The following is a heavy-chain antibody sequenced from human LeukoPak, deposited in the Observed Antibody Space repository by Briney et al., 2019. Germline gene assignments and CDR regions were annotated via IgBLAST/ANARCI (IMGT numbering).Heavy chain of an antibody. CDR1: GFSFSSYG. CDR2: IRPDGNYQ. Sequence: PGGSLRLSCATSGFSFSSYGMNWVRQAPGKGLEWVANIRPDGNYQYYVDSVKGRFTISRDNAKNTLYLQMNSLRAEDTAVYYCAVGVVASPAHYDSWGQGTRVTVSS. V-gene: IGHV3-7*01. J-gene: IGHJ4*02. CDR3: AVGVVASPAHYDS. D-gene: IGHD2-15*01.